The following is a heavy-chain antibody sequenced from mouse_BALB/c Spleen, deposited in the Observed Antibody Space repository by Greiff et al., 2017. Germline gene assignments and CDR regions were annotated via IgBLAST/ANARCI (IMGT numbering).Heavy chain of an antibody. CDR2: ISSGGSYT. V-gene: IGHV5-6-4*01. J-gene: IGHJ3*01. Sequence: EVKLVESGGGLVKPGGSLKLSCAASGFTFSSYTMSWVRQTPEKRLEWVATISSGGSYTYYPDSVKGRFTISRDNAKNTLYLQMSSLKSEDTAMYYCTRDGVLRSWFAYWGQGTLVTVSA. CDR1: GFTFSSYT. D-gene: IGHD1-1*01. CDR3: TRDGVLRSWFAY.